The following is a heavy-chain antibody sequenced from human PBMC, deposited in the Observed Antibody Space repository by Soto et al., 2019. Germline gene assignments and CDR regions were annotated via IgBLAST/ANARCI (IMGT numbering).Heavy chain of an antibody. CDR3: GRCRNDILSGYYNHCPPDY. V-gene: IGHV1-69*13. CDR2: IIPIFGTA. J-gene: IGHJ4*02. D-gene: IGHD3-9*01. CDR1: GGTFSSYA. Sequence: SVKVSCKASGGTFSSYAISWVRQAPGQGLEWMGGIIPIFGTANYAQKFQGRVTITADESTSTAYMELSSLRSEDTAVYYCGRCRNDILSGYYNHCPPDYWGQGTLVTVSS.